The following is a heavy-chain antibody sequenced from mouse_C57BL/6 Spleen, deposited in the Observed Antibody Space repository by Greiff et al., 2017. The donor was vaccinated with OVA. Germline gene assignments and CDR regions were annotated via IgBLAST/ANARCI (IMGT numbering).Heavy chain of an antibody. CDR1: GYAFTNYL. CDR3: ARDYSNPDWYFDV. J-gene: IGHJ1*03. V-gene: IGHV1-54*01. D-gene: IGHD2-5*01. CDR2: INPGSGGT. Sequence: ESGAELVRPGTSVKVSCKASGYAFTNYLIEWVKQRPGQGLEWIGVINPGSGGTNYNEKFKGKATLTADKSSSTAYMQLSSLTSEDSAVYFCARDYSNPDWYFDVWGTGTTVTVSS.